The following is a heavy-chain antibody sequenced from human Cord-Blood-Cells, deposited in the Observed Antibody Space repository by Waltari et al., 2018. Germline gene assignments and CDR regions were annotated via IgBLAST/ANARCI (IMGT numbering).Heavy chain of an antibody. J-gene: IGHJ4*02. CDR2: ISWNSGSI. CDR3: AKALFRRGGNFDY. Sequence: EVQLVESGGGLVQPGRSLRLSCAASGFTFDDYAMHWVRQAPGKGLEWVSGISWNSGSIGYADSVKGRFTISRDNAKNSLYLQMNSLRAEDMALYYCAKALFRRGGNFDYWGQGTLVTVSS. V-gene: IGHV3-9*03. CDR1: GFTFDDYA. D-gene: IGHD2-15*01.